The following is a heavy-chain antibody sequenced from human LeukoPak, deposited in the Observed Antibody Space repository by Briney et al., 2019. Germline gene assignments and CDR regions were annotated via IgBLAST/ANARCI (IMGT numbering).Heavy chain of an antibody. CDR2: INLNSGVT. CDR1: GYTFTDYY. J-gene: IGHJ6*02. CDR3: ASDGGMDV. V-gene: IGHV1-2*02. D-gene: IGHD3-3*01. Sequence: ASVTLSFTASGYTFTDYYMHWVRQAHGQGLEWMGWINLNSGVTNYPQKFHGRVTMTRDTSISTANLELSRLRSDDTAVDYCASDGGMDVWGQGTTVTVSS.